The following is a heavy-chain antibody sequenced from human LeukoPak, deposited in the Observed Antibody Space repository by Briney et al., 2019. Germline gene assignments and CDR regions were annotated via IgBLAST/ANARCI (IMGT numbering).Heavy chain of an antibody. CDR3: ARNSSGWFFDY. CDR1: GDSISSGYY. D-gene: IGHD6-19*01. CDR2: IYHSGST. Sequence: SETLSLTCDVSGDSISSGYYWGWIRQPPGKGLEWIGIIYHSGSTTYNPSLKSRVTISADTSKNQFSLKVRSVTAADTAVYYCARNSSGWFFDYWGQGTLVTVSS. V-gene: IGHV4-38-2*01. J-gene: IGHJ4*02.